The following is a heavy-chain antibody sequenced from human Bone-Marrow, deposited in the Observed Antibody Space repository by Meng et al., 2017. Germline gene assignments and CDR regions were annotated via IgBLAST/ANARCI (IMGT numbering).Heavy chain of an antibody. D-gene: IGHD2-15*01. J-gene: IGHJ4*02. Sequence: GESLKTSCAASGFTFSSYWMSWVRQAPGKGLEWVANIKQDGSEKYYVDSVKGRFTISRDNAKNSLYLQMNSLRAEDTAVYYCARDVGVVVVAAGFDYWGQGTLVTVSS. CDR2: IKQDGSEK. CDR1: GFTFSSYW. CDR3: ARDVGVVVVAAGFDY. V-gene: IGHV3-7*01.